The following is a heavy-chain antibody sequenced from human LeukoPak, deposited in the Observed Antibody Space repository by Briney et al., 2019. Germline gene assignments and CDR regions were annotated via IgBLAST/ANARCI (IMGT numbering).Heavy chain of an antibody. CDR3: ARDLGVTNYYFDY. D-gene: IGHD2-21*02. V-gene: IGHV3-33*01. Sequence: PGGSLRLSCTASGFTFSDFGLHWVRQAPGKGLEWVAVIWYVGSKRYYADSVKGRFTISRDDSKNTVYLQMTSLRAEDTAVYYCARDLGVTNYYFDYWGQGTLVTVSS. CDR1: GFTFSDFG. J-gene: IGHJ4*02. CDR2: IWYVGSKR.